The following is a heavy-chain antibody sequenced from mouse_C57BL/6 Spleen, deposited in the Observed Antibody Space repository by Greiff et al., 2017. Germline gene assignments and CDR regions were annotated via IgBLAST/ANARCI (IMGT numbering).Heavy chain of an antibody. Sequence: QVQLQQSGAELVKPGASVKLSCKASGYTFTSYWMHWVKQRPGQGLEWIGMIHPNSGSTKYNEKFKSKATLTVDKSSSTAYMQLSSLTSEESAVYYCERSRYDYDDYAMDYWGQGTSVTVSS. V-gene: IGHV1-64*01. D-gene: IGHD2-4*01. CDR2: IHPNSGST. CDR3: ERSRYDYDDYAMDY. CDR1: GYTFTSYW. J-gene: IGHJ4*01.